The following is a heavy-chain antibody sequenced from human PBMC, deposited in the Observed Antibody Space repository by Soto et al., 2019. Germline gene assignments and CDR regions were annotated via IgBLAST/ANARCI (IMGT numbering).Heavy chain of an antibody. CDR3: ARSGRRDGYNYAYFDY. CDR2: INHSGST. J-gene: IGHJ4*02. Sequence: SETLSLTCAVYGGSFSGYYWSWIRQPPGKGLEWIGEINHSGSTNYNPSLKSRVTISVDTSKNQFSLKLSSVTAADTAVYYCARSGRRDGYNYAYFDYWGQGTLVTVS. D-gene: IGHD5-12*01. V-gene: IGHV4-34*01. CDR1: GGSFSGYY.